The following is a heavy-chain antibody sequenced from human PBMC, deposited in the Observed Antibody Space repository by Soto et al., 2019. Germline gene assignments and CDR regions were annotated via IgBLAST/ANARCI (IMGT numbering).Heavy chain of an antibody. J-gene: IGHJ4*02. CDR1: GGTFSSYA. V-gene: IGHV1-69*13. CDR3: ASLIRYCSGGSCSYYFDY. CDR2: IIPIFGTA. D-gene: IGHD2-15*01. Sequence: SVKVSCKASGGTFSSYAISWARQAPGQGLEWMGGIIPIFGTANYAQKFQGRVTITADESTSTAYMELSSLRSEDTAVYYCASLIRYCSGGSCSYYFDYWGQGTLVTVSS.